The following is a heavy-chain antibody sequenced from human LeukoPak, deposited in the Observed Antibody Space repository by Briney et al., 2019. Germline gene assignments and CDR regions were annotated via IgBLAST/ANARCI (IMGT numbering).Heavy chain of an antibody. CDR1: GYSFTSYW. Sequence: GESLMISCKGSGYSFTSYWIGWVRQMPGKGLEWMGIIYPGDSDTRYSASFQGQVTISADKSISTAYLQWSSLKASDTAIYYCARQGSYGYGAVDYWGQGTLVTVSS. CDR2: IYPGDSDT. V-gene: IGHV5-51*01. CDR3: ARQGSYGYGAVDY. J-gene: IGHJ4*02. D-gene: IGHD5-18*01.